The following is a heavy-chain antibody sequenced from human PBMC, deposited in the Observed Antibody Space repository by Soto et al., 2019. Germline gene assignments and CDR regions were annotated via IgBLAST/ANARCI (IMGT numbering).Heavy chain of an antibody. CDR1: GGSISSYY. D-gene: IGHD3-3*01. V-gene: IGHV4-4*07. J-gene: IGHJ5*02. CDR2: IYTSGST. CDR3: ARSGTNYDFWSGLNWFDP. Sequence: SETLSLTCTVSGGSISSYYWSWIRQPAGKGLEWIGRIYTSGSTNYNPSLKSRVTMSVDTSKNQFSLKLSSLTAADTSVYYCARSGTNYDFWSGLNWFDPWGQGTLVTVSS.